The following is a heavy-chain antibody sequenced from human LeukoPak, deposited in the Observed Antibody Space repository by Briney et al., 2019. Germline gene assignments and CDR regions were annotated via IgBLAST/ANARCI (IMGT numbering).Heavy chain of an antibody. CDR2: IKSKTDGGTT. CDR3: AELGITMIGGV. V-gene: IGHV3-15*01. Sequence: GGSLRPSCAASGFTFSNAWMSWVRQAPGKGLEWVGRIKSKTDGGTTDYAAPVKGRFTISRDNAKDSLYLQINSLRAEDTAVYYCAELGITMIGGVWGKGTTVTISS. CDR1: GFTFSNAW. D-gene: IGHD3-10*02. J-gene: IGHJ6*04.